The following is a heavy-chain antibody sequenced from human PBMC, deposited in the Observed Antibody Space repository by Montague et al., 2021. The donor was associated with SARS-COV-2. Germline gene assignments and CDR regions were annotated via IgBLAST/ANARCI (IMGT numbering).Heavy chain of an antibody. CDR2: IYYSGNT. CDR3: ACDVDRSGWLNPRGFGTFDY. Sequence: TLSLTCTVSGGSISSGGYYWSWIRQHPGKGLEWIGYIYYSGNTYYNPSLQSRVTISVDTSKNQFSLKLSSVTAADTAVYYCACDVDRSGWLNPRGFGTFDYWGQGTLVTVSS. CDR1: GGSISSGGYY. D-gene: IGHD6-19*01. J-gene: IGHJ4*02. V-gene: IGHV4-31*03.